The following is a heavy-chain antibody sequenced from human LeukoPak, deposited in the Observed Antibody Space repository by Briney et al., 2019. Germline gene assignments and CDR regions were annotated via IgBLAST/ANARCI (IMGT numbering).Heavy chain of an antibody. CDR1: GFIFNDYA. CDR2: ISSSSSTI. J-gene: IGHJ6*02. CDR3: ARDRQYEDYYYGMDV. D-gene: IGHD3-16*01. V-gene: IGHV3-48*01. Sequence: GRSLRLSCAGSGFIFNDYAMHWVRQAPGKGLEWVSYISSSSSTIYYADSVEGRFTISRDNAKNSLYLQMNSLRAEDTAVYYCARDRQYEDYYYGMDVWGQGTTVTVSS.